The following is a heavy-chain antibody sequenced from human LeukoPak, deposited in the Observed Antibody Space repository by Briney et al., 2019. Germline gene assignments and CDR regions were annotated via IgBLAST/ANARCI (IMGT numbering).Heavy chain of an antibody. V-gene: IGHV1-69*04. J-gene: IGHJ4*02. D-gene: IGHD4-11*01. CDR2: IIPILGIA. CDR3: ARDRLPAAVTPFFDY. CDR1: GGTFSSYA. Sequence: SVKVSCKASGGTFSSYAISWVRQAPGQGLEWMGRIIPILGIANYAQKFQGRVTITADKSTSTAYMELSSLRSEDTAVYYCARDRLPAAVTPFFDYWGQGTLVTVSS.